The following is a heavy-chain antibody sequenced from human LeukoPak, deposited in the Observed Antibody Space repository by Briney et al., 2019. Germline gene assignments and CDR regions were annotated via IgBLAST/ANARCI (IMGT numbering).Heavy chain of an antibody. V-gene: IGHV4-39*07. CDR2: INHSGST. CDR3: ARGWADYYDSSGYYYGVFDY. Sequence: SETLSLTCTVSGGSININTYYWGWIRQPPGKGLEWIGEINHSGSTNYNPSLKSRVTISVDTSKNQFSLKLSSVTAADTAVYYCARGWADYYDSSGYYYGVFDYWGQGTLVTVSS. D-gene: IGHD3-22*01. J-gene: IGHJ4*02. CDR1: GGSININTYY.